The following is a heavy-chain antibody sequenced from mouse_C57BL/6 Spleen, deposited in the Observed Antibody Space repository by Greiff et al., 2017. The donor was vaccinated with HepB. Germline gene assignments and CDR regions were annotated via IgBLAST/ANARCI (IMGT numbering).Heavy chain of an antibody. Sequence: VQLQQSGPELVKPGASVKIPCKASGYTFTDYNMDWVKQSPGKSLEWIGDINPNNGGTNYNQKFKGKATLTVDKSSSTAYMELRSLTSEDTAVYYCARERAVTEAMDYWGQGTSVTVSS. V-gene: IGHV1-18*01. CDR1: GYTFTDYN. CDR3: ARERAVTEAMDY. D-gene: IGHD2-12*01. CDR2: INPNNGGT. J-gene: IGHJ4*01.